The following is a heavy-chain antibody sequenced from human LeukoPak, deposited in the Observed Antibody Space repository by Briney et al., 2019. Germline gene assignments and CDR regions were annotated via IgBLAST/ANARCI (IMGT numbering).Heavy chain of an antibody. CDR3: ARQVDTTMALPDY. Sequence: ASVKVSCKTSGYTFTSYGMSWVRQAPGQRLEWMGWISTYNDNTNYAQKFRGRVTMTTDTSTSTVYMELRSLGSDDTAIYYCARQVDTTMALPDYWGQGTLVTVSS. V-gene: IGHV1-18*01. CDR2: ISTYNDNT. CDR1: GYTFTSYG. D-gene: IGHD5-18*01. J-gene: IGHJ4*02.